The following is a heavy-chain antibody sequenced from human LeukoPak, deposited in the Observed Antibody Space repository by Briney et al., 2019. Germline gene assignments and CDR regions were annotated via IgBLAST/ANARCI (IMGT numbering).Heavy chain of an antibody. V-gene: IGHV4-30-2*01. J-gene: IGHJ4*02. CDR1: GGSISSGGYS. CDR2: IYHSGST. Sequence: SETLSLTCAVSGGSISSGGYSWSWIRQPPGKGLEWIGYIYHSGSTYYNPSLKSRVTISVDRSENQFSLKLSSVTAADTAVYYCARKRGYSYFDYWGQGTLVTVSS. D-gene: IGHD5-18*01. CDR3: ARKRGYSYFDY.